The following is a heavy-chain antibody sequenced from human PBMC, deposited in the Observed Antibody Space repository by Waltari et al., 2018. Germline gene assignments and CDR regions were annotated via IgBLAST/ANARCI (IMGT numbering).Heavy chain of an antibody. CDR2: INHSGST. CDR1: GGSFSGYY. V-gene: IGHV4-34*01. Sequence: QVQLQQWGAGLLKPSETLSLTCAVYGGSFSGYYWSWIRQPPGKGLEWIGEINHSGSTNYNPSLKSRVTISVDTSKNQFSRKLSSVTAADTAVYYCATGYCSGGSCYSGFDYWGQGTLVTVSS. J-gene: IGHJ4*02. D-gene: IGHD2-15*01. CDR3: ATGYCSGGSCYSGFDY.